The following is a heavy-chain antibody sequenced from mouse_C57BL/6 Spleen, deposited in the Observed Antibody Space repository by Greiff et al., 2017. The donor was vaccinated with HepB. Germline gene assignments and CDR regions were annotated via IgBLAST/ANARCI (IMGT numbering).Heavy chain of an antibody. CDR3: ARPTRGYYAMDY. J-gene: IGHJ4*01. CDR2: NSSGSSTI. CDR1: GFTFSDYG. Sequence: EVQRVESGGGLVKPGGSLKLSCAASGFTFSDYGMHWVRQAPEKGLEWVAYNSSGSSTIYYADTVKGRFTISRDNAKNTLFLQMTSLRSEDTAMYYCARPTRGYYAMDYWGQGTSVTVSS. V-gene: IGHV5-17*01.